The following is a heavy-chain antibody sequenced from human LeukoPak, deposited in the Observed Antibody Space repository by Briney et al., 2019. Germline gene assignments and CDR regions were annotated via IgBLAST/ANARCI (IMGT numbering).Heavy chain of an antibody. D-gene: IGHD3-22*01. CDR2: IDSGRNI. CDR3: ARTKFYFDSSDYFFFDP. Sequence: SETLSLTCTVSYESISSSSHYGGWIRRPPGKGLEWIGSIDSGRNIHSNPSLDGRDTISVDTSKNQFSLKLSSVTAADTGVYYCARTKFYFDSSDYFFFDPWGQGILVIVSS. J-gene: IGHJ5*02. V-gene: IGHV4-39*01. CDR1: YESISSSSHY.